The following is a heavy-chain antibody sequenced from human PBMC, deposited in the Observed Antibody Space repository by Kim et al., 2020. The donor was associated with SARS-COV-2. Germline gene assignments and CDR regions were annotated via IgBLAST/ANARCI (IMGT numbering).Heavy chain of an antibody. CDR2: IYYSGST. Sequence: SETLSLTCTVSGGSISSGGYYWSWIRQHPGKGLEWIGYIYYSGSTYYNPSLKSRVTISVDTSKNQFSLKLSSVTAADTAVYYCARSYSSGWSHFDYWGQGTLVTVSS. D-gene: IGHD6-19*01. J-gene: IGHJ4*02. V-gene: IGHV4-31*03. CDR1: GGSISSGGYY. CDR3: ARSYSSGWSHFDY.